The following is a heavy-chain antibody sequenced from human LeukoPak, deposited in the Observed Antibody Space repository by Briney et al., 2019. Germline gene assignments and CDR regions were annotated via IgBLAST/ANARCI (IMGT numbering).Heavy chain of an antibody. J-gene: IGHJ6*02. CDR2: MNPNSGNT. CDR3: AREVLGEKYYYDSSGNYDYYYYGMDV. D-gene: IGHD3-22*01. CDR1: GYTFTSYD. V-gene: IGHV1-8*01. Sequence: ASVTVSCKASGYTFTSYDINWVRQAPGQGLEWMGWMNPNSGNTGYAQKLQGRVTMTRNTSISTAYMELSSLRSEDTAVYYCAREVLGEKYYYDSSGNYDYYYYGMDVWGQGTTVTVSS.